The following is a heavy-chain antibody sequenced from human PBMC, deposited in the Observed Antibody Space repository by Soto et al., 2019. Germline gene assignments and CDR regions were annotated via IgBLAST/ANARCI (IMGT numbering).Heavy chain of an antibody. D-gene: IGHD6-19*01. CDR1: GYTFTSYG. CDR3: ARDLGGWTDY. Sequence: QAQLVQSGAEVKKPGASVKVSCKASGYTFTSYGMHWVRQAPGQRLEWMGWINAGNGNRKYSQKFQGRVTITRDTSASTAYMELSSLRSEDTTVYYCARDLGGWTDYWGQGTLVTVSS. CDR2: INAGNGNR. V-gene: IGHV1-3*01. J-gene: IGHJ4*02.